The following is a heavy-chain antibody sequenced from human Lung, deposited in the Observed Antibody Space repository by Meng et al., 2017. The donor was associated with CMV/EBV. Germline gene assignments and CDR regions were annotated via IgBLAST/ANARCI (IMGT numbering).Heavy chain of an antibody. J-gene: IGHJ3*02. V-gene: IGHV3-21*01. CDR2: ISSSSNYI. CDR1: GFTFSSYT. Sequence: GESLKISCAASGFTFSSYTMNWVRQAPGKGLEWVSSISSSSNYIYYADSLKGRFTISRDNTENSLYLQVNSLRAEDTALYYCARDIYGDFAFDIWGQGLMVTFSS. CDR3: ARDIYGDFAFDI. D-gene: IGHD4-17*01.